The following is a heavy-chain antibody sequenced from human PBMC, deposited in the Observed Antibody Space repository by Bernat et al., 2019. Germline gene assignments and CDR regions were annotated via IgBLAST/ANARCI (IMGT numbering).Heavy chain of an antibody. Sequence: EVQLVESGGRLVQPGGSLRLSCAAPGFSFSSYWMTWVRQAPGKGLEWEANIRQDGNEKYYVDSVKGRFTISRDNGKNSLYLQMSSLRAEDTAVYYCTTGYYGAQDYWGQGTLVTVSS. CDR1: GFSFSSYW. CDR2: IRQDGNEK. J-gene: IGHJ4*02. D-gene: IGHD4/OR15-4a*01. CDR3: TTGYYGAQDY. V-gene: IGHV3-7*05.